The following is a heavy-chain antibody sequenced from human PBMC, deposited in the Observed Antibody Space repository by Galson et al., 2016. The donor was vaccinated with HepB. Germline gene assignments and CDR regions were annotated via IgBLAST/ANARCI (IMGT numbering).Heavy chain of an antibody. CDR3: ATYDISYSSRWGLYNLFDS. J-gene: IGHJ5*01. CDR2: LSYSGTT. D-gene: IGHD6-13*01. CDR1: GGSINSISYY. V-gene: IGHV4-39*01. Sequence: SETLSLTCIVSGGSINSISYYGGWIRQSPGKGLEWIGLLSYSGTTYYNPSLKSRVSMSADTSKNRFSLKVNSVTAADTGVYYCATYDISYSSRWGLYNLFDSWGQGTLVTVSS.